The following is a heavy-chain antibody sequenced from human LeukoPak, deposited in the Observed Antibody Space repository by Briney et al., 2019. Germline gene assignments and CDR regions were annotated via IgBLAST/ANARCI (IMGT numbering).Heavy chain of an antibody. V-gene: IGHV3-48*01. D-gene: IGHD2-2*01. Sequence: GGSLRLSCAASGFTFSTSSMSWVRQAPGKGLEWISYIRGSSTTIYYADSTISRDNAKNSVYLQMDSLRAEDTAVYFCARDSRSHCGTAACYGPYFDYWGQGTLVTVSS. J-gene: IGHJ4*02. CDR3: ARDSRSHCGTAACYGPYFDY. CDR1: GFTFSTSS. CDR2: IRGSSTTI.